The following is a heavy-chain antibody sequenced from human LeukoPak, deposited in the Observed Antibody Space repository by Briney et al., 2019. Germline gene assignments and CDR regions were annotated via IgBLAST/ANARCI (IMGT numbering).Heavy chain of an antibody. Sequence: SETLSLTCAVPGNSISSGYYWGWIRQPPGKGLEWIGRIYHSGSTYYNPSLKSRVTISVDTSKNQFSLKLSSVTAADSAVYYCAREQNYGYHDYWGQGTLVTVSS. CDR3: AREQNYGYHDY. CDR1: GNSISSGYY. V-gene: IGHV4-38-2*02. CDR2: IYHSGST. J-gene: IGHJ4*02. D-gene: IGHD5-18*01.